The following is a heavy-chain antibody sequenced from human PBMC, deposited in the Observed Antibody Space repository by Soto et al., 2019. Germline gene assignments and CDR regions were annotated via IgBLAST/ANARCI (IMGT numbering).Heavy chain of an antibody. D-gene: IGHD3-16*01. CDR2: IFAGGLS. Sequence: EVQLVESGGGLVQPGGSLRLSCAGSGFAVSRSYMTWVRQAPGKGLEWVSVIFAGGLSSYADSVKGRFMMYRETSNNTLFLPMNKAGAEDPAVYLCARGIHSESLYLSLAANWGQGVLVTVSS. CDR1: GFAVSRSY. J-gene: IGHJ4*02. CDR3: ARGIHSESLYLSLAAN. V-gene: IGHV3-66*01.